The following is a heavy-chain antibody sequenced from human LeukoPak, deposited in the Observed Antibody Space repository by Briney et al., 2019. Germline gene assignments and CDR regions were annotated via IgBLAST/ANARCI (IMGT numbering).Heavy chain of an antibody. J-gene: IGHJ3*02. Sequence: ASVKVSCKVSGYTLAELLMHWVRQAPGKGLEWMGGFDPEDGEPEDVESIDAQKFQGRVTMTEDTSTSTAYMELSRLTSEDRAVYYCGRGIRAGAFDIWGQGTMVTVSS. D-gene: IGHD2-21*01. CDR2: FDPEDGEPEDVES. CDR3: GRGIRAGAFDI. V-gene: IGHV1-24*01. CDR1: GYTLAELL.